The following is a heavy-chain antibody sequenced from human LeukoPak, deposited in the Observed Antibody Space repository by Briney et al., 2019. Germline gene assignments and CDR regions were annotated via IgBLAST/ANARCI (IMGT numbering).Heavy chain of an antibody. Sequence: ASVKVSCKASGYTFSSYYMHWVRQAHGQGLEWMGIINPSGGSTSYAQKFQGRVTMTRETSTRTVYMELSSLRSEDTAVYYCAREGTAGFDYWGRGALVTVSS. J-gene: IGHJ4*02. CDR3: AREGTAGFDY. D-gene: IGHD2-21*02. CDR2: INPSGGST. CDR1: GYTFSSYY. V-gene: IGHV1-46*01.